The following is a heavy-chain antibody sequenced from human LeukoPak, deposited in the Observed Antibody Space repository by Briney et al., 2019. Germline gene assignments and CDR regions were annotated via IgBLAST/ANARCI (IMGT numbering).Heavy chain of an antibody. CDR2: IYYSGTT. CDR3: ARQDDYGLWYFDL. CDR1: GGSISSYH. Sequence: PSETLSLTCTVSGGSISSYHWSWIRQPPGKGLEWIGYIYYSGTTNYNPSLKSRVTISVDTSKNQFSLKLSSVTAADTAVYYCARQDDYGLWYFDLWGRGTLVTVSS. J-gene: IGHJ2*01. V-gene: IGHV4-59*08. D-gene: IGHD4-17*01.